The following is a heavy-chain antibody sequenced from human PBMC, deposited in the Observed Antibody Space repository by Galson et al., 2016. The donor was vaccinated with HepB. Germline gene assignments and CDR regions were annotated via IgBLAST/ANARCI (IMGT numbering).Heavy chain of an antibody. CDR1: GFTFSGFD. V-gene: IGHV3-30*03. D-gene: IGHD6-13*01. J-gene: IGHJ4*02. Sequence: SLRLSCAVSGFTFSGFDMHWVRQAPGKGPEWVARISFDGRKQDYTSSVKGRFTIPRENSGNTLYLQMHNLRAEDTAMYFCARDYSYSTTWPFFDKSGQGTLVTVSS. CDR3: ARDYSYSTTWPFFDK. CDR2: ISFDGRKQ.